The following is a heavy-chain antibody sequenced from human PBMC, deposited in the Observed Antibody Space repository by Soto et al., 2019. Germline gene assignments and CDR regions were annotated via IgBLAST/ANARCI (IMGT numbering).Heavy chain of an antibody. CDR1: GFTVSNNH. CDR3: AGRLTTAASLDY. Sequence: VQLVESGGGLIQPGGSLRLSCAASGFTVSNNHMTWVRQAAGKGLELVSFVHGGGSTSYADYVKRRFTISRDNSKDNLYLHIDRIRAEEEEIYYCAGRLTTAASLDYWGRGTLVTVSS. D-gene: IGHD3-16*01. CDR2: VHGGGST. V-gene: IGHV3-53*01. J-gene: IGHJ4*02.